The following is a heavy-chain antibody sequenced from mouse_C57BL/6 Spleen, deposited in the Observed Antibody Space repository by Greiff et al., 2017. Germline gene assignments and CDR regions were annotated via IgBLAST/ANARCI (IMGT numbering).Heavy chain of an antibody. D-gene: IGHD2-3*01. V-gene: IGHV2-6-1*01. CDR3: ARHGLLQGAMDY. CDR1: GFSLTSYG. Sequence: VQLQESGPGLVAPSQSLSITCTVSGFSLTSYGVHWVRQPPGKGLEWLVVIWSDGSTTYNSALKSRLSISKDNTKSQVFLKMNSLQTDDTAMYXCARHGLLQGAMDYWGQGTSVTVSS. CDR2: IWSDGST. J-gene: IGHJ4*01.